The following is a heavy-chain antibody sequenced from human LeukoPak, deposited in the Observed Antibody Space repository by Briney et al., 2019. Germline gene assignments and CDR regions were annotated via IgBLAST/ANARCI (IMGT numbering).Heavy chain of an antibody. CDR1: GFTFSSYW. Sequence: GGSLRLSCAASGFTFSSYWMHWVGQAPGKGLVWVSRINSDGSSTSYADSVKGRFTISRDNAKNTLYLQMNSLRAEDTAVYYCARVYVVPYYYDSSGCLDYWGQGTLVTVSS. V-gene: IGHV3-74*01. D-gene: IGHD3-22*01. J-gene: IGHJ4*02. CDR2: INSDGSST. CDR3: ARVYVVPYYYDSSGCLDY.